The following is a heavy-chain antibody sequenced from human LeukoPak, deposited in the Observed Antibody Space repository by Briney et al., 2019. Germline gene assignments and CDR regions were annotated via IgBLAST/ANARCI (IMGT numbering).Heavy chain of an antibody. D-gene: IGHD6-13*01. CDR2: IYPGDSDT. V-gene: IGHV5-51*01. CDR3: ARGDSSSWYSMWAY. J-gene: IGHJ4*02. CDR1: GSSFTSYW. Sequence: GESLKISWKGSGSSFTSYWIGWGRQMPGKGLEWMGIIYPGDSDTRYSPSFQGQVTISADKSISTAYLQWGSLKVSDTAMYYCARGDSSSWYSMWAYWGQGPLVTVSS.